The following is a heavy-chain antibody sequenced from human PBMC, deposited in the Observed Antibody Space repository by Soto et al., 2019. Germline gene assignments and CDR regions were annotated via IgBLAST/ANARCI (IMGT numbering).Heavy chain of an antibody. J-gene: IGHJ5*02. CDR2: IYPGDSDT. CDR3: AKGPISVRSPLYNWFDP. Sequence: GESLKISCKGSGYSFTSYWIGWVRQMPGKGLEWMGIIYPGDSDTRYSPSFQGQVTISADKSISTAYLQWSSLKASDTAMYYCAKGPISVRSPLYNWFDPWGQGTLVTVSS. CDR1: GYSFTSYW. D-gene: IGHD3-3*01. V-gene: IGHV5-51*01.